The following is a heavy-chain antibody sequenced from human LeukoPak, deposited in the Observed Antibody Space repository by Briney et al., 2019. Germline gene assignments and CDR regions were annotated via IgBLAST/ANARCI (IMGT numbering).Heavy chain of an antibody. CDR1: GFTFSSYA. CDR2: ISGSGGST. Sequence: PGGSLRLSCAASGFTFSSYAMSWVRQAPGKGLEWVSAISGSGGSTYYADSVKGRSTISRDNSKNTLYLQMTSLRAEDKDVYYCPRRSGIAVGGAFDYWGQGTLVTVSA. CDR3: PRRSGIAVGGAFDY. V-gene: IGHV3-23*01. J-gene: IGHJ4*02. D-gene: IGHD6-19*01.